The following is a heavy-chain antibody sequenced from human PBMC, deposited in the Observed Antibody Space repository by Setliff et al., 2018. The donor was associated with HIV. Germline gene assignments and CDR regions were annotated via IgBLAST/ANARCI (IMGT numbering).Heavy chain of an antibody. J-gene: IGHJ4*02. V-gene: IGHV1-8*02. CDR2: MNPNSGRA. Sequence: GASVKVSCKASGYTFTNYDINWVRQSPGQGLEWLGWMNPNSGRAGSAQMFQGRLTMTTDTSTSTAYMELRSLRSDDTAVYYCARAGAEVTSHFDWWGQGTLVTVS. CDR1: GYTFTNYD. D-gene: IGHD2-21*02. CDR3: ARAGAEVTSHFDW.